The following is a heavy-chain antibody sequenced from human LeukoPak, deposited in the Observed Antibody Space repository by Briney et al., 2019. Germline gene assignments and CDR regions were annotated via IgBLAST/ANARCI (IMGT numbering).Heavy chain of an antibody. Sequence: GGSLRLSCAASGFTFSSYAMHWVRQAPGKGLEWVAVISYDGSNKYYADSVKGRFTISRDNSKNTLYLQMNSLRAEDTAVYYCARDRVTMVRGALPGYWGQGTLVTVSS. V-gene: IGHV3-30-3*01. CDR2: ISYDGSNK. D-gene: IGHD3-10*01. CDR3: ARDRVTMVRGALPGY. CDR1: GFTFSSYA. J-gene: IGHJ4*02.